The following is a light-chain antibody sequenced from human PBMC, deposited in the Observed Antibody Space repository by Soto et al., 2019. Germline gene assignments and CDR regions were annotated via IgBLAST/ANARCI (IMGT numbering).Light chain of an antibody. CDR2: EAS. V-gene: IGLV2-14*01. J-gene: IGLJ1*01. CDR3: SSYTSSSTPLYV. CDR1: SSDVGGYNY. Sequence: QSALTQPASVSGSPGQSITISFTGTSSDVGGYNYVSWYQQHPGKAPKLMIYEASNRPSRVSNRFSGSKSGNTASLTISGLQAEDEADYYCSSYTSSSTPLYVFGTGTKLTVL.